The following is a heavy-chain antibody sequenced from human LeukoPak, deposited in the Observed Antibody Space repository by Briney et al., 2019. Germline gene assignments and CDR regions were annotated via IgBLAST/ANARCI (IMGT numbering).Heavy chain of an antibody. V-gene: IGHV2-70*11. CDR1: GGSVSSRNYY. Sequence: TLSLTCTVSGGSVSSRNYYWGWIRQPPGKALEWLARIDWDDDKYYSTSLKTRLTISKDTSKNQVVLTMTNMDPVDTATYYCARTTLTAAGTPFDYWGQGTLVTVSS. CDR3: ARTTLTAAGTPFDY. J-gene: IGHJ4*02. CDR2: IDWDDDK. D-gene: IGHD6-13*01.